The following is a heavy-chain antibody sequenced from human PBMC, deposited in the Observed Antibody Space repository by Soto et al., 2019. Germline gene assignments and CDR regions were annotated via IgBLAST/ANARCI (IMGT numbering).Heavy chain of an antibody. Sequence: GGSLRLSCAASGFTVSSNYMSWVRQAPGKGLEWVSVIYSGGSTYYADSVKGRFTISRDNSKNTLSLQMNSLRAEDTAVYYCASTGRALVGRAADYWGQGTLVTVSS. CDR2: IYSGGST. D-gene: IGHD2-15*01. J-gene: IGHJ4*02. V-gene: IGHV3-53*01. CDR3: ASTGRALVGRAADY. CDR1: GFTVSSNY.